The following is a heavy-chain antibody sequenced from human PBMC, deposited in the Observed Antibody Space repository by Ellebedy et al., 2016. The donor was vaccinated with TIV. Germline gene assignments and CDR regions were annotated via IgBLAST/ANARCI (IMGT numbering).Heavy chain of an antibody. Sequence: PGGSLRLSCKGSGYSFTFYWIGWVRQMPGKGLEWMGIIHPSDSGTRYSPSFQGQVTFSADKSISPAYLQWSSLKASDSAMYYCARLGGYYGSGRPSDTFDIWGQGTMVTVSS. CDR1: GYSFTFYW. CDR3: ARLGGYYGSGRPSDTFDI. CDR2: IHPSDSGT. D-gene: IGHD3-10*01. V-gene: IGHV5-51*01. J-gene: IGHJ3*02.